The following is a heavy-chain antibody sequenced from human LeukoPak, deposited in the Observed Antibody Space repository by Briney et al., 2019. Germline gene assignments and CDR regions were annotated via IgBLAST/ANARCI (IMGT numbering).Heavy chain of an antibody. CDR3: ATGVATAFTY. J-gene: IGHJ4*02. CDR1: GYTFNGYY. CDR2: INPDSGDS. V-gene: IGHV1-2*02. Sequence: GASVKVSCKASGYTFNGYYIHWVRQAPGQGLEWMAWINPDSGDSYSAPKFQGRVTMTRDTSISTASMEVSWLTSDDTAVYYCATGVATAFTYWGQGTLVTVSS. D-gene: IGHD5-12*01.